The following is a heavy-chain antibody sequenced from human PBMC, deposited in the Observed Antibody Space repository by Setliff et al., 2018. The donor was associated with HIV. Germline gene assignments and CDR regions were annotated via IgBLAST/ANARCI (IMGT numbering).Heavy chain of an antibody. CDR3: ARERIGSYLFYS. Sequence: SETLSLTCAVSGGSISSSYWWSWVRQPPGKGLEWIGEIYHGGSTNYNPSLKRRVTLSVDKSKNQFSLRLSSVTASDTAMYYCARERIGSYLFYSWGQGTLVTVSS. J-gene: IGHJ4*02. CDR1: GGSISSSYW. CDR2: IYHGGST. V-gene: IGHV4-4*02. D-gene: IGHD1-26*01.